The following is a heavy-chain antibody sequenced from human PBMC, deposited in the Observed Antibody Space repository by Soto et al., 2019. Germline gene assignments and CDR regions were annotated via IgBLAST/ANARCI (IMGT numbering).Heavy chain of an antibody. CDR3: ARVYGAVAGLYWYFDL. CDR1: GFTFSSYN. Sequence: GGSLRLSCAASGFTFSSYNMNWVRQAPGKGLEWVSYIGTSSSTIYYADSVKGRFTISRDNAKNSLYLQMNSLRDEDTAVYYCARVYGAVAGLYWYFDLWGRGTLVTVSS. J-gene: IGHJ2*01. CDR2: IGTSSSTI. V-gene: IGHV3-48*02. D-gene: IGHD6-19*01.